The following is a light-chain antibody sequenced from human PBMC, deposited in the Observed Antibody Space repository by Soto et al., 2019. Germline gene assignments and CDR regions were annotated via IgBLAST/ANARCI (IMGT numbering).Light chain of an antibody. V-gene: IGKV1-5*03. CDR1: QSVSGW. J-gene: IGKJ2*01. CDR2: KAS. Sequence: DIQMTQSPSTLSASVGDRVTITCRASQSVSGWLAWYQQKPWKAPKLLISKASTLESGVPSRFSGSESGTEFTLTISSLQPDDFASYYCQQYDSHSSFGQGTKLEIK. CDR3: QQYDSHSS.